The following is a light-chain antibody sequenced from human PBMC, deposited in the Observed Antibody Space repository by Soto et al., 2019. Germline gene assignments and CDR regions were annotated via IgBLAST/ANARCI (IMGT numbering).Light chain of an antibody. Sequence: QSALTQPPSASGSLGQSVTISCTGTSSDVGGYNYVSWYQQHPGKAPKLMIYEVSKRPSGVPDRFSGSKSGNTASLTVSGLQAEDEADYYCSSYAGSKNVVFGGGTKVTVL. CDR2: EVS. J-gene: IGLJ2*01. V-gene: IGLV2-8*01. CDR3: SSYAGSKNVV. CDR1: SSDVGGYNY.